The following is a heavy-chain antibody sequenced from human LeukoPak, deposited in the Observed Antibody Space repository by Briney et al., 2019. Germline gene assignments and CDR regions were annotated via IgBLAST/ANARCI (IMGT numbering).Heavy chain of an antibody. D-gene: IGHD3-3*01. CDR3: ASASRHYDFWSGYRYYFDY. V-gene: IGHV4-31*03. J-gene: IGHJ4*02. CDR1: GGSISSGGYY. CDR2: IYYSGST. Sequence: TLSLTCTVSGGSISSGGYYWSWIRQHPGKGLEWIGYIYYSGSTYYNPSLKSRVTISVDTSKNQFSLKLNSVTAADTAVYYCASASRHYDFWSGYRYYFDYWGQGTLVTVSS.